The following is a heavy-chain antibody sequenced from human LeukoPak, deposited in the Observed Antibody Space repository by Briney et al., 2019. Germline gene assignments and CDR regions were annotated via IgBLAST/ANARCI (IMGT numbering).Heavy chain of an antibody. CDR2: LYYSGST. J-gene: IGHJ4*02. V-gene: IGHV4-59*01. CDR3: AREVGATGYYFDY. CDR1: GGSISSYY. D-gene: IGHD1-26*01. Sequence: SETLSLTCTVSGGSISSYYWSWIRQPPGKGLEWIGYLYYSGSTHYNPSLKSRVTISVDTSKNQFSLKLSSVTAADTAVYYCAREVGATGYYFDYWGQGTLVTVSS.